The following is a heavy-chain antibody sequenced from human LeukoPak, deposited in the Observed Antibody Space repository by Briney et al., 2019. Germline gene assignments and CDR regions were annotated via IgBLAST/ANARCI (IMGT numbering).Heavy chain of an antibody. V-gene: IGHV1-18*04. CDR3: ARGGDRYCSGGSCHKYYYGMDV. Sequence: ASVKVSCKASGYTFTSYGISWVRQAPGQGLEWMGWISAYNGNTNYAQKLQGRVTMTTDTSTSTAYMELRSLRSEDTAVYYCARGGDRYCSGGSCHKYYYGMDVWGQGTTVTVSS. J-gene: IGHJ6*02. CDR2: ISAYNGNT. CDR1: GYTFTSYG. D-gene: IGHD2-15*01.